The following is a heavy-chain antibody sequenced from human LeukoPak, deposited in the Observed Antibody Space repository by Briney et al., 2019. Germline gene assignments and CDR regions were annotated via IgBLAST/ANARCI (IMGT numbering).Heavy chain of an antibody. J-gene: IGHJ4*02. CDR3: ATNLATLVTPAYY. CDR2: FDPEDGET. Sequence: GASVKVSCKVSGYTLTELSMHWVRQAPGKGLEWMGGFDPEDGETIYAQKFQGRVTMTEDTSTDTAYMELSNLRSDDTAVYYCATNLATLVTPAYYWGQGTLVTVSS. D-gene: IGHD4-23*01. V-gene: IGHV1-24*01. CDR1: GYTLTELS.